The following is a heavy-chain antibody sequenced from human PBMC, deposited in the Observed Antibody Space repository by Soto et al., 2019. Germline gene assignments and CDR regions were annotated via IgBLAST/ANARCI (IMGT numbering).Heavy chain of an antibody. V-gene: IGHV4-31*03. CDR3: ARDYCSGGSCYSMWFDP. CDR1: GGSISSGGYY. D-gene: IGHD2-15*01. J-gene: IGHJ5*02. CDR2: IYYSGST. Sequence: TLSLTCTVSGGSISSGGYYWSWIRQHPGKGLEWIGYIYYSGSTYYNPSLKSRVTISVDTSKNQFSLKLSSVTAADTAVYYCARDYCSGGSCYSMWFDPWGQGTLVTVSS.